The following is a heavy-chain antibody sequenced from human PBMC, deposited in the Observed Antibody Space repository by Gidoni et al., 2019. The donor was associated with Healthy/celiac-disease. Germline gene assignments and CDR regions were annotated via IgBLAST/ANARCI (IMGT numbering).Heavy chain of an antibody. D-gene: IGHD4-17*01. CDR1: GFTFSSYE. CDR3: AAETVTNND. Sequence: EVQLVESGGGLVQPGGSLRLSCAASGFTFSSYEMNWVRQAPGKGLEWVSYISSSGSTIYYADSVKGRFTISRDNDKNSLYRQMNSLRAEDTAVYYCAAETVTNNDWGQGTLVTVSS. J-gene: IGHJ4*02. CDR2: ISSSGSTI. V-gene: IGHV3-48*03.